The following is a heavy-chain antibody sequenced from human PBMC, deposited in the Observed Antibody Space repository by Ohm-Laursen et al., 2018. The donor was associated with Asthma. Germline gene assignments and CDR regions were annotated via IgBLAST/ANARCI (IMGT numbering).Heavy chain of an antibody. V-gene: IGHV3-33*08. CDR3: ARDRLQLNAGIDY. Sequence: SLRLSCTASGFTFSSYGMHWVRQAPGKGLEWVAVIWYDRTNKDYADSVKGRFTISRDDSKNTLYLQMNSLRAEDTAVYYCARDRLQLNAGIDYWGQGTLVTVSS. D-gene: IGHD6-13*01. CDR2: IWYDRTNK. CDR1: GFTFSSYG. J-gene: IGHJ4*02.